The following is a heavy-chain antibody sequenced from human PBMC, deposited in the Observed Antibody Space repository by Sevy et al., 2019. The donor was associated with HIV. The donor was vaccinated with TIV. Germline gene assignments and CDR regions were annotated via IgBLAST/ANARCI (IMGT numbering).Heavy chain of an antibody. CDR3: TTDPIKIWQWLVHLGGDAFDI. Sequence: GGSLRLSCAASGFTFSNAWMSWVRQAPGKGLEWVGRIKSKTDGGTTDYAAPGKGRFTISRDDSKNTLYLQMNSLKTEDTAMYYCTTDPIKIWQWLVHLGGDAFDIWGQGTMVTVSS. CDR2: IKSKTDGGTT. D-gene: IGHD6-19*01. J-gene: IGHJ3*02. CDR1: GFTFSNAW. V-gene: IGHV3-15*01.